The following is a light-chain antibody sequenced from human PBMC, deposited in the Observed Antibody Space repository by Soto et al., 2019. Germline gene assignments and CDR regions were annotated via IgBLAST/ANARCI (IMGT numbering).Light chain of an antibody. V-gene: IGLV2-8*01. Sequence: QAVLAQPPSASGSPGQSVTISGTGTSRDVGDNYGSWYQQHLGKAPKRIIYEVTLRPSGVPDRFSGSKSGNTASLTVSGLQADDEADYYCSAYAGSNPFVFGTGTKLTVL. CDR2: EVT. CDR3: SAYAGSNPFV. CDR1: SRDVGDNY. J-gene: IGLJ1*01.